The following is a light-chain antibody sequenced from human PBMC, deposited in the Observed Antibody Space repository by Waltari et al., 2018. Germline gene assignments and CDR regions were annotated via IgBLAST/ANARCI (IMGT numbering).Light chain of an antibody. CDR3: QQRSNWPWT. V-gene: IGKV3-11*01. Sequence: EIVLTQSPATLSLSPGERATLSCRASQSVSSYFAWYQQKHGQAPRLLICDASKRATGIPDRFSGSGSGTDFTLTISSLEPEDFAVYYCQQRSNWPWTFGQGTKVEIK. CDR2: DAS. CDR1: QSVSSY. J-gene: IGKJ1*01.